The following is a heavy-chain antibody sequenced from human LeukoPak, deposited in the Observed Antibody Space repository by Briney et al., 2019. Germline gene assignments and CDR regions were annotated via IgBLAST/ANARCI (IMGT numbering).Heavy chain of an antibody. V-gene: IGHV3-21*01. D-gene: IGHD3-10*01. Sequence: GGSLRLSCAASGFTFSSYAMGWVRQAPGKGLEWVPSISSSSSYIYYADSVKGRFTISRDNAKNSLYLQMNSLRAEDTAVYYCARDPPITMVRGDFDYWGQGTLVTVSS. CDR1: GFTFSSYA. J-gene: IGHJ4*02. CDR2: ISSSSSYI. CDR3: ARDPPITMVRGDFDY.